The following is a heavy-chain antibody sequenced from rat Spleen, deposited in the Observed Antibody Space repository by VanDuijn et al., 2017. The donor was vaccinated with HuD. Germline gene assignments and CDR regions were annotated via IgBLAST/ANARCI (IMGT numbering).Heavy chain of an antibody. CDR3: ALNQWAFDY. Sequence: EVQLAESGGGLVQPGRSLKLSCAASGFTFSDYYMAWVRQAPTKGLEWVASISTGGGNTYYRDSVKGRFTISRDNAQNTLYLQMSKLGSEDTAIYYCALNQWAFDYWGQGVMVTVSS. D-gene: IGHD1-1*01. J-gene: IGHJ2*01. CDR1: GFTFSDYY. CDR2: ISTGGGNT. V-gene: IGHV5-25*01.